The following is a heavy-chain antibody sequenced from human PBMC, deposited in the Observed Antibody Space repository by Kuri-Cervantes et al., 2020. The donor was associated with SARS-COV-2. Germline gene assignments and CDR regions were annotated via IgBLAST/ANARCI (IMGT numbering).Heavy chain of an antibody. CDR2: ISAYNGNT. CDR3: ARLPRYCSGGSCFYGMDV. J-gene: IGHJ6*02. V-gene: IGHV1-18*01. CDR1: GYTFTSYG. D-gene: IGHD2-15*01. Sequence: ASVKVSCKASGYTFTSYGISWVRQAPGQGLEWMGWISAYNGNTNYAQRLQGRVTMTTDTSTSTAYMELRSLRSDDTAVYYCARLPRYCSGGSCFYGMDVWGQGTTVTVSS.